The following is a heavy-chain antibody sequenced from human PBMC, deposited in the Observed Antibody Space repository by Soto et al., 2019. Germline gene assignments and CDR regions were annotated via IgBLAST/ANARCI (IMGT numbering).Heavy chain of an antibody. Sequence: PGGSLRLSCTASGFTFGDYAMSWFRQAPGKGLEWVGFIRSKAYGGTTEYAASVKGRFTISRDDSKSIAYLQMNSLKTEDTAVYYCTRAPVRGPIRWFDPWGQGTLVTVSS. CDR1: GFTFGDYA. J-gene: IGHJ5*02. CDR2: IRSKAYGGTT. D-gene: IGHD3-10*01. CDR3: TRAPVRGPIRWFDP. V-gene: IGHV3-49*03.